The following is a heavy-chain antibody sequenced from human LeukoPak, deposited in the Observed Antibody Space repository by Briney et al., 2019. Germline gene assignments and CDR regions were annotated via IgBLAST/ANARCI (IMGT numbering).Heavy chain of an antibody. CDR1: GFTFSSYW. J-gene: IGHJ4*02. CDR2: IKQDGSEK. D-gene: IGHD2-15*01. Sequence: PGGSLRLSCAASGFTFSSYWMSWVRQAPGKGLEWVANIKQDGSEKYYVDSVKGRFIISRDNAKNSLYLQMNSLRAEDTALYYCSRSVAASRDYWGQGTLVTVSS. V-gene: IGHV3-7*03. CDR3: SRSVAASRDY.